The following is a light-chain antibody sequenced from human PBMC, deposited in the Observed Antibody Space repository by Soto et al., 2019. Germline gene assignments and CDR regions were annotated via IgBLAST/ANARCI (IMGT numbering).Light chain of an antibody. Sequence: EIVLTQSPGTLSLSPGERVTLSCRASQSVNGSNLAWYQQKSGQAPRLLIYGTSSRATGIPDRFSGGGSGTDLTLTINRLEPEDFAVYYCQQYGRSLVTFGQGTKVDI. CDR3: QQYGRSLVT. V-gene: IGKV3-20*01. CDR1: QSVNGSN. J-gene: IGKJ1*01. CDR2: GTS.